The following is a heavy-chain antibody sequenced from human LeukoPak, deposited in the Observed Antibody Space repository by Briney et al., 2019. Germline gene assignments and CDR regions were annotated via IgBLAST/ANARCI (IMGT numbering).Heavy chain of an antibody. Sequence: PGGSLRLSCAASGFTFSTSWVHWVRQAPGKGLVWVSRINSDGSTTDYADSGKGRFTISRDNAKNTLYLQMNSLRVANTDTYYCARAGSFRFDYWGQGTLVTVSS. CDR3: ARAGSFRFDY. J-gene: IGHJ4*02. CDR1: GFTFSTSW. V-gene: IGHV3-74*01. CDR2: INSDGSTT. D-gene: IGHD3-16*02.